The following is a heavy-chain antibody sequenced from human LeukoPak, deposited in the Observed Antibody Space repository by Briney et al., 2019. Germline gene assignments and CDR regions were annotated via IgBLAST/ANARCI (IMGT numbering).Heavy chain of an antibody. CDR2: ISSSSSYI. CDR3: ARALVGATSGGFDY. Sequence: PGGSLRLSCAASGFTFSSYSMNWVRQAPGKGLEWVSSISSSSSYIYYADSVKGRFTISRDNAKNSLYLQMNSLRAEDTAVYYCARALVGATSGGFDYWGLGTLVTVSS. D-gene: IGHD1-26*01. V-gene: IGHV3-21*01. CDR1: GFTFSSYS. J-gene: IGHJ4*02.